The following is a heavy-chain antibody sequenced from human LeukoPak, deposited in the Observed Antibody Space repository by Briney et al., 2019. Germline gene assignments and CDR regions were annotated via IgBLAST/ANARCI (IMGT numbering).Heavy chain of an antibody. Sequence: ASVKVSCKASGYTFTSYAMHWVRQAPGQRLEWMGWINAGNGNTKYSQEFQGRVTITRDTSASTAYMELSSLRSEDMAVYYCARGEYYYDSSGHWPAYYYYYMDVWGKGTTVTVSS. CDR3: ARGEYYYDSSGHWPAYYYYYMDV. J-gene: IGHJ6*03. CDR2: INAGNGNT. D-gene: IGHD3-22*01. V-gene: IGHV1-3*03. CDR1: GYTFTSYA.